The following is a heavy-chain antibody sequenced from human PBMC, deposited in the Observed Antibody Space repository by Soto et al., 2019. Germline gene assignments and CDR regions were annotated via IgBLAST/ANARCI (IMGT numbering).Heavy chain of an antibody. CDR2: IYWDDDH. J-gene: IGHJ4*01. D-gene: IGHD3-10*01. CDR3: AREMYYSTYFDS. V-gene: IGHV2-5*02. CDR1: GFSFSTNGVG. Sequence: QITLKESGPTLVSPTQTLTLTCTFSGFSFSTNGVGVGRIWQPPGKALEWLALIYWDDDHRYSQSLKTKLTITKDTSKNQVVLTMTKLDPADTATYYCAREMYYSTYFDSWGHGTLVTVSS.